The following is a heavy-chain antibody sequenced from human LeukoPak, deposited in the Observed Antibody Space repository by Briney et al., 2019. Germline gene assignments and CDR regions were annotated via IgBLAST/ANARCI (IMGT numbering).Heavy chain of an antibody. Sequence: SETLSLTCAVYGGSFSGYYWSWIRQPPGKGLEWIGEINHSGSTSYNPSLKSRVTISVDTSKNQFSLKLSSVTAADTAVYYCARVPRGPFDYWGQGTLVTVSS. CDR2: INHSGST. D-gene: IGHD3-10*01. V-gene: IGHV4-34*01. J-gene: IGHJ4*02. CDR3: ARVPRGPFDY. CDR1: GGSFSGYY.